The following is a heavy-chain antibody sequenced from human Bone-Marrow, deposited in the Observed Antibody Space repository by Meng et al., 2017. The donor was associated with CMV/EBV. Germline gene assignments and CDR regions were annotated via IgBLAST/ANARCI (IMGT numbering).Heavy chain of an antibody. V-gene: IGHV3-21*01. CDR3: ARVEFGTTVTHALVYGMDV. CDR2: ISSSSSYI. Sequence: GESLKISCAASGFTFSSYSMNWVRQAPGKGLEWVSSISSSSSYIYYADSVKGRFTISRDNAKNSLYLQMNSLRAEDTAVYYCARVEFGTTVTHALVYGMDVWSQGTTVTVSS. J-gene: IGHJ6*02. CDR1: GFTFSSYS. D-gene: IGHD4-11*01.